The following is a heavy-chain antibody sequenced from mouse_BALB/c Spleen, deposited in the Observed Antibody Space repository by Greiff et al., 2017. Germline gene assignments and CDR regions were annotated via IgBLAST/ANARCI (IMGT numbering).Heavy chain of an antibody. CDR2: IWRGGST. D-gene: IGHD1-1*01. CDR1: GFSLTSYG. CDR3: AKNGGSSYRGLDY. Sequence: QVQLQQSGPSLVQPSQSLSITCTVSGFSLTSYGVHWVRQSPGKGLEWLGVIWRGGSTDYNAAFMSRLSITKDNSKSQVFFKMNSLQADDTAIYYCAKNGGSSYRGLDYWGQGTTLTVSS. J-gene: IGHJ2*01. V-gene: IGHV2-5-1*01.